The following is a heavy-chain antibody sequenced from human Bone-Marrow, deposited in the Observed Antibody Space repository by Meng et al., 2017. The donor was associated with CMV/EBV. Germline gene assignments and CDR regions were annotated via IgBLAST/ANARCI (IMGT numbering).Heavy chain of an antibody. Sequence: SETLSLTCTVSGGSISSSSYYWGWIRQPPGKGLEWIGSIYYSGSTYYNPSLKSRVTISVDTSKNQFSLKLSSVTAADTAVYYCARHKGFESCFDYWGQGTLVTFSS. CDR2: IYYSGST. J-gene: IGHJ4*02. CDR1: GGSISSSSYY. D-gene: IGHD3-10*01. V-gene: IGHV4-39*01. CDR3: ARHKGFESCFDY.